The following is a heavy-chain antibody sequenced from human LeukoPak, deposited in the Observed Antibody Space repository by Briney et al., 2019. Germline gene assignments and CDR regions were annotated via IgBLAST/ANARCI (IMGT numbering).Heavy chain of an antibody. Sequence: GGSLRLSCAASGFTFSSYTMNWVRQAPGKGLEWVSSISTSSSFIYYADSVKGRFTISRDNAKNSVYLQMNSLRGDDTAVYYCARDSGGSGWYYGMDVWGQGTTATVSS. J-gene: IGHJ6*02. CDR3: ARDSGGSGWYYGMDV. D-gene: IGHD6-19*01. CDR1: GFTFSSYT. V-gene: IGHV3-21*01. CDR2: ISTSSSFI.